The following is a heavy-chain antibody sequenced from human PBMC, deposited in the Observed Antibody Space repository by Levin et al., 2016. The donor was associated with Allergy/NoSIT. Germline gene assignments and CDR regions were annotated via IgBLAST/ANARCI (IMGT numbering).Heavy chain of an antibody. CDR3: ARAARRDLCSSTICYYYYDYMDV. J-gene: IGHJ6*03. D-gene: IGHD2-2*01. CDR2: IYYSGST. V-gene: IGHV4-59*13. Sequence: GSLRLSCTVSGGSISSYYWSWIRQPPGKGLEWIGYIYYSGSTNYNPSLKSRVTISLDTSKKQFSLKLSSVTAADTAVYYCARAARRDLCSSTICYYYYDYMDVWGKGTTVTVSS. CDR1: GGSISSYY.